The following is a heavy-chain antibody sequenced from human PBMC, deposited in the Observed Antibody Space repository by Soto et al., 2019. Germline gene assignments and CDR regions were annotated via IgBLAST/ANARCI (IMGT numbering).Heavy chain of an antibody. CDR1: GVTFSSYA. J-gene: IGHJ4*02. CDR3: AKGKSYSSSSFDY. D-gene: IGHD6-6*01. Sequence: GGSLRLSCAASGVTFSSYAMSWVRQAPGKGLEWVSAISGSGGSTYYADSVRGRFTISRDNSKNTLYLQMNSLRAEDTAVYYCAKGKSYSSSSFDYWGQGTLVTVSS. V-gene: IGHV3-23*01. CDR2: ISGSGGST.